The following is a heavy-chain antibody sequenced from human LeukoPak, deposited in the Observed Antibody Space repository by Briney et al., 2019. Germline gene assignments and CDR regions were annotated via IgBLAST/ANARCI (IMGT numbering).Heavy chain of an antibody. V-gene: IGHV1-46*01. D-gene: IGHD2-15*01. J-gene: IGHJ4*02. CDR3: ARGRCTGGSCYLCDY. CDR2: INPSGGST. CDR1: GYTFTSYY. Sequence: ASVKVSCKASGYTFTSYYMHWVRQAPGQGLEWMGIINPSGGSTSYAQKFQGRVTMTRDMSTTTVYMELSSLRSEDTAVYYCARGRCTGGSCYLCDYWGQGTLVTVSS.